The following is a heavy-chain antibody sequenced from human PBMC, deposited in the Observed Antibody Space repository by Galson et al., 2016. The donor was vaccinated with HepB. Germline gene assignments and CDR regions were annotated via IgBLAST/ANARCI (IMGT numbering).Heavy chain of an antibody. Sequence: SLRLSCAASGFTVGNNYMRWDRQAPGKGLKWVALIYSGGSTHYADSVKGRFTISRDNSKNTLYLQMNSLRAEDTAVYYCARKTDTGNGDYWGQGTLVTVSS. CDR2: IYSGGST. V-gene: IGHV3-53*01. CDR3: ARKTDTGNGDY. J-gene: IGHJ4*02. CDR1: GFTVGNNY. D-gene: IGHD4-23*01.